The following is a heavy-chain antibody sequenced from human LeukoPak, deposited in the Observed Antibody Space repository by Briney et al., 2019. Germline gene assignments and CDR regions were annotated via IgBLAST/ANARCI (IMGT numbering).Heavy chain of an antibody. J-gene: IGHJ4*02. CDR2: IGPSGAVT. CDR3: AKCATGYAPDFDY. CDR1: GFTFETYA. D-gene: IGHD5-12*01. V-gene: IGHV3-23*01. Sequence: PGGTLRLSCAGSGFTFETYAMTWVRQAPGKGLEWVSVIGPSGAVTHYAESVKGRFTISRDNSTNTLYLQMNSLRVEDTAIYFCAKCATGYAPDFDYWGQGTLVTVSS.